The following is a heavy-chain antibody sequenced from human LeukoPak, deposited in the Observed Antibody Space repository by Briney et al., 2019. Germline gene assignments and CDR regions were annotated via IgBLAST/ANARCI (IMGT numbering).Heavy chain of an antibody. D-gene: IGHD6-13*01. CDR3: AREEITAAGRSLDY. CDR2: IYPSGST. J-gene: IGHJ4*02. CDR1: GGSISNYY. Sequence: PSETLSLTCTVSGGSISNYYWSWIRQPAGKGLEWIGRIYPSGSTNDNPALKSRVTMSVDTSKNQFSLKLSSVSAADTAVYYCAREEITAAGRSLDYWGQRTLVTVSS. V-gene: IGHV4-4*07.